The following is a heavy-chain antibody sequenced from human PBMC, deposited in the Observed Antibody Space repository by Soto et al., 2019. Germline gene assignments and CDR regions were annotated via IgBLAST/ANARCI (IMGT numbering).Heavy chain of an antibody. V-gene: IGHV4-39*01. CDR1: GSPIITSCYF. J-gene: IGHJ5*02. Sequence: SDSLSLASSTSGSPIITSCYFCGWIRQPPGKGLEWIWSIYYSGSTYYNPSLKSRVTISVGTSKKQFSLKLSSVTAADTAVYSCAKHWLQSWFDPWGQG. CDR2: IYYSGST. CDR3: AKHWLQSWFDP. D-gene: IGHD4-4*01.